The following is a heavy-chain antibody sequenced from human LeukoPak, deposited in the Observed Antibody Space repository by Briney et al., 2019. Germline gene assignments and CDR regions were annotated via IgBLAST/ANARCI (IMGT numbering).Heavy chain of an antibody. CDR3: ARARRMCGGDCSNFDY. D-gene: IGHD2-21*02. CDR2: INPNSGGT. V-gene: IGHV1-2*02. J-gene: IGHJ4*02. CDR1: GYTFTGYY. Sequence: GASVKVSCKASGYTFTGYYMHWVRQAPGQGLEWMGWINPNSGGTNYAQKFQGRVTMTRDTSISTAYMELSRLRSDDTAVYYCARARRMCGGDCSNFDYWGQGTLVTVSS.